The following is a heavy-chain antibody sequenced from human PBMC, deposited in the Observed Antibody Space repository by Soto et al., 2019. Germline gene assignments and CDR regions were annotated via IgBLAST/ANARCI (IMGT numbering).Heavy chain of an antibody. J-gene: IGHJ4*02. CDR2: ITHSGST. V-gene: IGHV4-34*01. CDR3: ARGQSVYYYDSSGYYNLYYFDY. CDR1: GGSFSGYY. D-gene: IGHD3-22*01. Sequence: SETLSLTCAVYGGSFSGYYWTWIRQPPGKGLEWIGEITHSGSTNYNPSLKSRVTISVDTSKNQFSLNLSSVTAADTAVYYCARGQSVYYYDSSGYYNLYYFDYWGQGTLVTV.